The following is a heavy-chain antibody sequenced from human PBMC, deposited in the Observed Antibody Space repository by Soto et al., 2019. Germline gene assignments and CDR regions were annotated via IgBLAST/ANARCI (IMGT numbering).Heavy chain of an antibody. J-gene: IGHJ3*02. V-gene: IGHV1-69*13. CDR3: ARSGIGIAAAALPRYDAFDI. CDR1: GGTFSSYA. CDR2: IIPIFGTA. Sequence: SVKVSCKASGGTFSSYAISWVRQAPGQGLEWMGGIIPIFGTANYAQKFRGRVTITADESTSTAYMELSSLRSEDTAVYYCARSGIGIAAAALPRYDAFDIWGQGTMVTVSS. D-gene: IGHD6-13*01.